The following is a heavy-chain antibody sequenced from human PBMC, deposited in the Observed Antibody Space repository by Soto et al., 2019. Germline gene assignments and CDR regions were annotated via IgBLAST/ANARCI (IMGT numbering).Heavy chain of an antibody. D-gene: IGHD4-17*01. J-gene: IGHJ5*02. CDR2: IYYSGTT. Sequence: QVQLQESGPGLVKPSETLSLPCTVSGGSMRSRYWSWIRQPPGKGLEWIGHIYYSGTTNYTPSRKSRVTISVDTSKNQFSLTLSSVTAADTAVYYCAMALTTLYNWFEPWGRGTLVTVSS. CDR3: AMALTTLYNWFEP. V-gene: IGHV4-59*08. CDR1: GGSMRSRY.